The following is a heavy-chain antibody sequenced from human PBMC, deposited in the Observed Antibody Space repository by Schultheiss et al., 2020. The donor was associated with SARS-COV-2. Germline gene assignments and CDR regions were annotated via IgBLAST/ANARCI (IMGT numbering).Heavy chain of an antibody. D-gene: IGHD6-19*01. V-gene: IGHV4-59*08. CDR2: ISKSGST. CDR3: ARHLGQWLVPYWYFDL. Sequence: LSLTCTVSGVSISSYSWNWIRQPPGKGLEWIGYISKSGSTNSNPSLRSRVTISVDTSKNQFSLKLSSVTAADTAVYYCARHLGQWLVPYWYFDLWGRGTLVTVSS. J-gene: IGHJ2*01. CDR1: GVSISSYS.